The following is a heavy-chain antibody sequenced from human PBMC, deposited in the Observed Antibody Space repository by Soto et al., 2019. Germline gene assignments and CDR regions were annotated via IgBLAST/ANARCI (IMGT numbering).Heavy chain of an antibody. Sequence: GGSLRLSCAASGFTFSSYGMHWVRQAPGKGLEWVAVISYDGSNKYYADSVKGRFTISRDNSKNTLYLQMNSLRAEDTAVYYCAKDRKGYSYAEPGVYYYGMDVWGQGTTVTVSS. J-gene: IGHJ6*02. CDR2: ISYDGSNK. V-gene: IGHV3-30*18. CDR3: AKDRKGYSYAEPGVYYYGMDV. CDR1: GFTFSSYG. D-gene: IGHD5-18*01.